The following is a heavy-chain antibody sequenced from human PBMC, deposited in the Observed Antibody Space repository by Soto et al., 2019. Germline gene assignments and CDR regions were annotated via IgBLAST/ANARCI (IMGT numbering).Heavy chain of an antibody. J-gene: IGHJ4*02. D-gene: IGHD6-19*01. V-gene: IGHV4-59*01. CDR3: ARRLFGSGWTLDS. CDR1: GGSISDDY. Sequence: SETLSLTCTVSGGSISDDYWSWIRQAPGKGLEWIGNVYHTGSTDYNSSLRSRVTISVDTSKNQFSLKVNSVTAADTAVYYCARRLFGSGWTLDSWGQGALVTVSS. CDR2: VYHTGST.